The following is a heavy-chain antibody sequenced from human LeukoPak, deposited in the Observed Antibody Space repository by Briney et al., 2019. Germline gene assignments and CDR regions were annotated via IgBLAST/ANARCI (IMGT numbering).Heavy chain of an antibody. J-gene: IGHJ4*02. CDR1: GGTFSSYA. Sequence: SVKVSCKASGGTFSSYAISWVRQAPGQGLEWMGRIIPILGIANYEQKFQGRVTITADKSTSTAYMELSSLRSEDTAVYYCARETPGSYLDYWGQGTLVTVSS. V-gene: IGHV1-69*04. CDR2: IIPILGIA. CDR3: ARETPGSYLDY. D-gene: IGHD3-10*01.